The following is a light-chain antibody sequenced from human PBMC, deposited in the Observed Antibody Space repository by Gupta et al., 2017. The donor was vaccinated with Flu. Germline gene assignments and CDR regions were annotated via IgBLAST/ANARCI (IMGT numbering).Light chain of an antibody. V-gene: IGKV3-15*01. Sequence: EMLLTQSPATLSVSPGDRATLSCRASQTVSISLALYQQRPGQAPRLLIDGASIRATGIPARFSGSGSGTEFTLTSSSLQSEDFAVYYCQHYNNWLITFGQGTRLEIK. CDR2: GAS. J-gene: IGKJ5*01. CDR3: QHYNNWLIT. CDR1: QTVSIS.